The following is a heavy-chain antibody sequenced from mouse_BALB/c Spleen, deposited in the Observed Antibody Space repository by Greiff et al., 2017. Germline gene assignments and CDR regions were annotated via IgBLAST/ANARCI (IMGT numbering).Heavy chain of an antibody. D-gene: IGHD6-2*01. Sequence: QVHVKQPGAELVRPGASVKLSCKASGYTFTSYWMNWVKQRPEQGLEWIGRIDPYDSETHYNQKFKDKAILTVDKSSSTAYMQLSSLTSEDSAVYYCARSPSPTGAMDYWGQGTSVTVSS. CDR1: GYTFTSYW. CDR2: IDPYDSET. V-gene: IGHV1-52*01. CDR3: ARSPSPTGAMDY. J-gene: IGHJ4*01.